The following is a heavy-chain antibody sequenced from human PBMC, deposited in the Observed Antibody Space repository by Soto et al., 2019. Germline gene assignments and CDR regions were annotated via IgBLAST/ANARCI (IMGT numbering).Heavy chain of an antibody. D-gene: IGHD2-2*01. V-gene: IGHV4-30-4*01. Sequence: SETLSLTCTVSGGSISSGDYYWSWIRQPPGKGLEWIGYIYYSGSTYYNPSLKSRVTISVDTSKNQFSLKLSSVTAADTAVYYCAREVQLLSSLYYYYYGMDVWGQGTTVTVSS. CDR1: GGSISSGDYY. CDR3: AREVQLLSSLYYYYYGMDV. CDR2: IYYSGST. J-gene: IGHJ6*02.